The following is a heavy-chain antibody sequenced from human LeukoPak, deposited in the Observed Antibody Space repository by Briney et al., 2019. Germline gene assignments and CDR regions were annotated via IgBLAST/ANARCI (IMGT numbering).Heavy chain of an antibody. V-gene: IGHV3-74*01. J-gene: IGHJ6*02. Sequence: GGSLRLSCAASGFTFSSYWMHWVRQAPGKGLVWVSRINSDGSSTSYADSVKGRFTISKDNAKNTLYLQMNSLRAEDTAVYYCACSYGSGSYYGSTYYYYGMDVWGQGTTVTVSS. CDR3: ACSYGSGSYYGSTYYYYGMDV. D-gene: IGHD3-10*01. CDR1: GFTFSSYW. CDR2: INSDGSST.